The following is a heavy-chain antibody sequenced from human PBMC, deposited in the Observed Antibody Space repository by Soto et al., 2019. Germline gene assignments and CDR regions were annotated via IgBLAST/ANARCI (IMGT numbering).Heavy chain of an antibody. V-gene: IGHV3-23*01. CDR2: ISGSDDST. J-gene: IGHJ4*02. D-gene: IGHD6-6*01. CDR1: GFTFSSYA. CDR3: AKRSSSSTFDY. Sequence: EVPLLESGGGLVQPGESLRLSCAASGFTFSSYAMSWVRQAPGKGLEWVSVISGSDDSTYYADSVKGRFTISRDNSKNTLYLHMNSLRAEDTAVYYCAKRSSSSTFDYWGQGTLVTVSS.